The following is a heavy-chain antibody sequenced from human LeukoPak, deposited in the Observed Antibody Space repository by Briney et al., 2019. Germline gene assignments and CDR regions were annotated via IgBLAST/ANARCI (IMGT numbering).Heavy chain of an antibody. CDR1: GFTFSDYW. J-gene: IGHJ4*02. CDR3: ATAGNYRFDY. Sequence: GGSLRLSCEASGFTFSDYWVHWVRQAPGKGLVRVSRINPDGSTINYADSVKGRFTISRDNAKNTLYLQMNSLRAEDTAVYYCATAGNYRFDYWGQGTLVTVSS. CDR2: INPDGSTI. D-gene: IGHD1-7*01. V-gene: IGHV3-74*01.